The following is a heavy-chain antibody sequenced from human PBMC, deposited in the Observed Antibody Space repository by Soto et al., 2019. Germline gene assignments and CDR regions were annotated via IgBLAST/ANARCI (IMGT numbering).Heavy chain of an antibody. CDR1: GFTVGNNY. Sequence: EVQLVESGGGLVQPGGSLRLSCAASGFTVGNNYMSWVRQAPTNGLEWLSVIFGDGRTYYADSVKGRFTVSRDSSENTLFLQINNLRAEDTAVYYCAGDPFQGFGSWGHGTLVTVSS. J-gene: IGHJ5*01. CDR3: AGDPFQGFGS. CDR2: IFGDGRT. V-gene: IGHV3-66*01.